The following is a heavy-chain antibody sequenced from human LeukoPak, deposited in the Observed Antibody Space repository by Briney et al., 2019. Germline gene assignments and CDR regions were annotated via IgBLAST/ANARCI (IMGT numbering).Heavy chain of an antibody. CDR1: GGSISSYY. D-gene: IGHD6-19*01. CDR2: IYYSGST. CDR3: ARVSYSSGWYDDYFDY. V-gene: IGHV4-59*01. Sequence: SETLSLTCTVSGGSISSYYWSWIRQPPGKGVEWIGYIYYSGSTNYNPSLKRRVTISVDTSKNQFSLKLSSVAAADTAVYYCARVSYSSGWYDDYFDYWGQGTLVTVSS. J-gene: IGHJ4*02.